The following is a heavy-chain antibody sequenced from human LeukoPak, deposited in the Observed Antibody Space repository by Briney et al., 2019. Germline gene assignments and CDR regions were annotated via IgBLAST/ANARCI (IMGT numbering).Heavy chain of an antibody. D-gene: IGHD3-10*01. CDR2: IWYDGSNK. CDR1: GFTFSSYG. Sequence: GGSLRLSCAASGFTFSSYGMHWVRQAPGKGLEWVAVIWYDGSNKYYADSVKGRFTISRDNSKNTLYLQMNSLRAEDTAEYYCARVHFGELLSPADYWGQGTLVTVSS. V-gene: IGHV3-33*01. J-gene: IGHJ4*02. CDR3: ARVHFGELLSPADY.